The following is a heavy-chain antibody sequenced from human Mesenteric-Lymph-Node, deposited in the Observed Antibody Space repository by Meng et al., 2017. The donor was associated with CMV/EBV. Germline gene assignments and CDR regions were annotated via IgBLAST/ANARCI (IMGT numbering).Heavy chain of an antibody. D-gene: IGHD3-3*01. V-gene: IGHV4-31*02. CDR1: GSINTGGNY. CDR3: ARLLWSDGKIYFDY. J-gene: IGHJ4*02. Sequence: GSINTGGNYWSWIRHHPGKGLEWIGNIYYFRASTTYNPSLKSRVSISMDTSKNQFSLSLSSVTAADTAMYYCARLLWSDGKIYFDYWGQGSLVTVSS. CDR2: IYYFRAST.